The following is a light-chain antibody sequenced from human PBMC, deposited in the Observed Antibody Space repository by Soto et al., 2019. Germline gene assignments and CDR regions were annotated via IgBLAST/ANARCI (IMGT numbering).Light chain of an antibody. Sequence: QSVLTQPPSASGSPGQSVTISCTGTSSDIGGYDYVSWYRQHPGKAPKLMIYEVTKRPSGVPGRFSGSKSGNTASLTVSGLQADDEADYYCSSYAGSDTPYVFGTGTKVTV. V-gene: IGLV2-8*01. J-gene: IGLJ1*01. CDR2: EVT. CDR1: SSDIGGYDY. CDR3: SSYAGSDTPYV.